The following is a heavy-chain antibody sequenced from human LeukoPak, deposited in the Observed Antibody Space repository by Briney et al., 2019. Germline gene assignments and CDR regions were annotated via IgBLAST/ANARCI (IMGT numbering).Heavy chain of an antibody. CDR1: GFTFSSYW. Sequence: GGSLRLSCAAPGFTFSSYWMNWARQAPGKGLEWVASINHNGNVNYYVDSVKGRFTISRDNAKNSLYLQMSNLRAEDTAVYHCARDLGAGRWELPSYWYFDLWGRGTLVTVSS. D-gene: IGHD1-26*01. J-gene: IGHJ2*01. V-gene: IGHV3-7*03. CDR3: ARDLGAGRWELPSYWYFDL. CDR2: INHNGNVN.